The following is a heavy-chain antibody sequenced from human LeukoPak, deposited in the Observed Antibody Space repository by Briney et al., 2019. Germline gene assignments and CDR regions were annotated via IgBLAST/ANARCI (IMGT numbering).Heavy chain of an antibody. D-gene: IGHD1-26*01. J-gene: IGHJ4*02. CDR3: PRYSGSYSFDY. CDR2: IYYSGST. Sequence: PSETLSLICTVSGGSISSYYWSWIRQPPGKGLEWIGYIYYSGSTNYNPSLKSRVTISVDTSKNQFSLKLSSVTAADTAVYYCPRYSGSYSFDYWGQRTLVTVSS. CDR1: GGSISSYY. V-gene: IGHV4-59*01.